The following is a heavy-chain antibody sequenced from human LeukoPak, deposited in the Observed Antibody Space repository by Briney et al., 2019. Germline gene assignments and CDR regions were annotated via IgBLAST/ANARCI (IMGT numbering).Heavy chain of an antibody. V-gene: IGHV1-46*01. CDR2: INPTGDST. CDR3: ARGYGVPAAIYY. D-gene: IGHD2-2*02. Sequence: ASVKVSCKASGYTFTNYYIHWVRQAPGQGLEWMGIINPTGDSTSYAQKFQARVTMTRDTSTNTVYMELSSLRSEDTAVYYCARGYGVPAAIYYWGQGTLVTVSS. J-gene: IGHJ4*02. CDR1: GYTFTNYY.